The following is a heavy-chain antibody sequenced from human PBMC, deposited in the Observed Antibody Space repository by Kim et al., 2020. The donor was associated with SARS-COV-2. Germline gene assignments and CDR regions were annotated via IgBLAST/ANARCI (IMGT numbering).Heavy chain of an antibody. V-gene: IGHV3-74*01. CDR3: VRGRMTLPGLDY. J-gene: IGHJ4*02. CDR2: T. Sequence: TDYEDSVRGRFTISRDDDKNTLYLQMNSLRAEDTATDYCVRGRMTLPGLDYWGQGTLVTVSS. D-gene: IGHD3-9*01.